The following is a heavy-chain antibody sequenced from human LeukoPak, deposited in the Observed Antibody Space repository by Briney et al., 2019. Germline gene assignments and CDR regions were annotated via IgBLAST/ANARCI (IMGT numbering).Heavy chain of an antibody. CDR2: ISAGGSDK. CDR1: GFTFSSYE. D-gene: IGHD4-17*01. Sequence: PGGSLRLSCAASGFTFSSYEMNWVRQAPGKGLEWVSYISAGGSDKYHADSVKGRFTISRDDAKSSLYLEMNSLRAEDTAFYYCARGLAYDYGMDYWGQGTLVTVSS. V-gene: IGHV3-48*03. CDR3: ARGLAYDYGMDY. J-gene: IGHJ4*02.